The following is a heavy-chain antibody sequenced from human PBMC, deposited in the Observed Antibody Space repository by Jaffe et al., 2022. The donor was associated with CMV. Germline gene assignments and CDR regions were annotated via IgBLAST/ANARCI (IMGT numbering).Heavy chain of an antibody. CDR2: ISSSGSTI. CDR3: ARKHIVEGLYYYYYMDV. CDR1: GFTFSSYE. J-gene: IGHJ6*03. V-gene: IGHV3-48*03. Sequence: EVQLVESGGGLVQPGGSLRLSCAASGFTFSSYEMNWVRQAPGKGLEWVSYISSSGSTIYYADSVKGRFTISRDNAKNSLYLQMNSLRAEDTAVYYCARKHIVEGLYYYYYMDVWGKGTTVTVSS. D-gene: IGHD2-21*01.